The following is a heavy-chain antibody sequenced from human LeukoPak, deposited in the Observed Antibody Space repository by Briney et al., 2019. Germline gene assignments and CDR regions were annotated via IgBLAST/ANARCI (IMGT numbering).Heavy chain of an antibody. CDR3: AKDFVVVVAATDWFDP. CDR2: ISVSDGST. D-gene: IGHD2-15*01. CDR1: GFTFSSYA. Sequence: PGGSLRLSCAASGFTFSSYAMGWVRQAPGKGLEWVSAISVSDGSTYYADSVKGRFTISRDNSKNTLYLQMNSLRAEDTAVYYCAKDFVVVVAATDWFDPWGQGTLVTVSS. V-gene: IGHV3-23*01. J-gene: IGHJ5*02.